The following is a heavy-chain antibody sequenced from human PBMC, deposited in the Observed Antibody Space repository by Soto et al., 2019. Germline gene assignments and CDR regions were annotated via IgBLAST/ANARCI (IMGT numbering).Heavy chain of an antibody. V-gene: IGHV3-23*01. D-gene: IGHD1-26*01. CDR2: ISGNGAIA. Sequence: PGGSLRLSCAASGLSINNCAMSWVRQAPGKGLEWVSTISGNGAIAYYADSVKGRFTISRDNSKNTMYLQMDSLRAEDTATYYCAKRLISGSYFPLDPWGQGALVTVSS. CDR3: AKRLISGSYFPLDP. CDR1: GLSINNCA. J-gene: IGHJ5*02.